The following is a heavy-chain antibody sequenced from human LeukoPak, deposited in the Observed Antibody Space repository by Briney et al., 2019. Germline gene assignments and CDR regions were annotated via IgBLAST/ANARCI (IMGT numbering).Heavy chain of an antibody. CDR3: AREHKTFDY. Sequence: PGGSLRLSCVASGLSFSNYWMNWVRQAPGKGLEWVANIRPDGSEQFYVDSVKGRFTISRDNADNSLYLQLTSLRPEDTAVYYCAREHKTFDYWGQGILVTVSS. V-gene: IGHV3-7*03. J-gene: IGHJ4*02. CDR2: IRPDGSEQ. CDR1: GLSFSNYW.